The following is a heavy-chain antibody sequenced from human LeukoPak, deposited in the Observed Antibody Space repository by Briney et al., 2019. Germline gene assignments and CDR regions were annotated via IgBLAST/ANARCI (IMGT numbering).Heavy chain of an antibody. CDR1: GFSFSDAW. Sequence: LSGGSLRLSCAASGFSFSDAWMSWVRQTPGKGLEWVSGTNWDGGRTGYADSVKGRFTISRDNAKNSLYLQMNSLRVEDTAMYYCARDGLRRPPTPYCGGDCPLDYWGQGTLVSVSS. CDR3: ARDGLRRPPTPYCGGDCPLDY. D-gene: IGHD2-21*02. J-gene: IGHJ4*02. V-gene: IGHV3-20*04. CDR2: TNWDGGRT.